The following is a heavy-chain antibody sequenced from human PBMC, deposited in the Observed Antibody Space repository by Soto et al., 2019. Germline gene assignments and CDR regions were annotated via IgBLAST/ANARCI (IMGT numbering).Heavy chain of an antibody. V-gene: IGHV3-23*01. CDR2: ISGSGGST. Sequence: EVQLLESGGGLVQPGGSLRLSCAASGFTFSSNAMSWVRQAPGKGLEWVSAISGSGGSTYYADSVKGRFTISRDNSKNTLYLQMNSLRAEDTAVYYCLSYKITMVRGVTDPGDYWGQGTLVTVSS. D-gene: IGHD3-10*01. J-gene: IGHJ4*02. CDR1: GFTFSSNA. CDR3: LSYKITMVRGVTDPGDY.